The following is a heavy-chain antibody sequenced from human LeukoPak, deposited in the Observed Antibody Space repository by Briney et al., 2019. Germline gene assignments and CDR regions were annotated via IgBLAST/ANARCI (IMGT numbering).Heavy chain of an antibody. CDR1: GGSISSYY. V-gene: IGHV4-59*12. J-gene: IGHJ4*02. CDR3: ARGRFKQQLAQRYFDY. D-gene: IGHD6-13*01. Sequence: SETLSLTCTVSGGSISSYYWSWIRQPPGKGLEWIGYIYYSGSTNYNPSLKSRVTISVDTSKNQFSLKLSSVTAADTAVYYCARGRFKQQLAQRYFDYWGQGTLVTVSS. CDR2: IYYSGST.